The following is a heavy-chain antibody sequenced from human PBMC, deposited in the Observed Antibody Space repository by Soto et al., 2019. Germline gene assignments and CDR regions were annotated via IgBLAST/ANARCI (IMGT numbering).Heavy chain of an antibody. V-gene: IGHV1-69*18. CDR2: IIPLIGTA. Sequence: QVQLVQSGAEVRKPGSSVTVSCKASGGTFSTYGITWVRQAPGQGLEWMGNIIPLIGTANYAQRFRGRVTTTADESTTAAYVELTSRRSADTAVYYCARVVMTTVPASFYYGLDVWGQGPTVTVSS. CDR1: GGTFSTYG. D-gene: IGHD4-4*01. CDR3: ARVVMTTVPASFYYGLDV. J-gene: IGHJ6*01.